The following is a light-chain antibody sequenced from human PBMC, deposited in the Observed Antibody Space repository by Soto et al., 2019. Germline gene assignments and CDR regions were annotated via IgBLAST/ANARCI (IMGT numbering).Light chain of an antibody. Sequence: QSVLTQPPSVSGAPGQRVTVSCTGSRSNIGADYDVHWYQQLPGTAPKLLVYDNRNRPSGVPDRFSGSKSGTSASLAITGLQAEDEADYYCQSYDRSLSGYVFGTGTNVTAL. J-gene: IGLJ1*01. CDR1: RSNIGADYD. CDR2: DNR. CDR3: QSYDRSLSGYV. V-gene: IGLV1-40*01.